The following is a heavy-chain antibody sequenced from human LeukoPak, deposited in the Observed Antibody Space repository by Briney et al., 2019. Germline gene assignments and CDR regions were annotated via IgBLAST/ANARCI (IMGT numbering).Heavy chain of an antibody. CDR2: ISRNGGAV. V-gene: IGHV3-11*01. J-gene: IGHJ4*02. D-gene: IGHD1-14*01. CDR1: GFTFNQHS. Sequence: PGGSLRLSCAASGFTFNQHSMSWIRQAPGKGLEWLSYISRNGGAVHYADSVEGRFTISRDNAKNPLSLQMNGLRTDDTAVYFCARASSLIGRFDSWGRGTRVTVSS. CDR3: ARASSLIGRFDS.